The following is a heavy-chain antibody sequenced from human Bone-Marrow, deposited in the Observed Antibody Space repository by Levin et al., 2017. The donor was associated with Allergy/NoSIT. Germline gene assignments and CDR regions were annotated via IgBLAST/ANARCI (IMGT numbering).Heavy chain of an antibody. CDR3: ARDRVVVPGGGYYYYGMDV. J-gene: IGHJ6*02. CDR2: IKQDGSEK. Sequence: TGGSLRLSCAASGFTFSSYWMSWVRQAPGKGLEWVANIKQDGSEKYYVDSVKGRFTISRDNAKNSLYLQMNSLRAEDTAVYYCARDRVVVPGGGYYYYGMDVWGQGTTVTVSS. V-gene: IGHV3-7*01. CDR1: GFTFSSYW. D-gene: IGHD2-15*01.